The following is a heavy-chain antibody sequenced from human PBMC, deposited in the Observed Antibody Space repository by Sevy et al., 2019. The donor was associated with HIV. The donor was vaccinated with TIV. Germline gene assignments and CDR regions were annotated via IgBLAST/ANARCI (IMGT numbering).Heavy chain of an antibody. CDR1: GYSFSTSW. J-gene: IGHJ4*02. CDR3: ARLPYVDYSGHFYY. Sequence: GESLKISCKGSGYSFSTSWIGWVRQMPGKGLEWLGIVYPADSDSRYSPSFQGQVTISADKSISTAYLHWSSLNSSDTAIYYCARLPYVDYSGHFYYWGQGTLVTVSS. CDR2: VYPADSDS. D-gene: IGHD4-4*01. V-gene: IGHV5-51*01.